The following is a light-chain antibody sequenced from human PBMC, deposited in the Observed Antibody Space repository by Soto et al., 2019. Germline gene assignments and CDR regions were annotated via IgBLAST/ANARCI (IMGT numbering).Light chain of an antibody. CDR1: QSISGW. V-gene: IGKV1-5*01. CDR3: QQYNSYSPT. CDR2: DAS. J-gene: IGKJ1*01. Sequence: VGDRVTITCRASQSISGWLAWYQQKPGKAPKLLIFDASRLETGVPSRFSGSGSGTEFTLTISSLQPDDFATYYCQQYNSYSPTFGQGTKVDIK.